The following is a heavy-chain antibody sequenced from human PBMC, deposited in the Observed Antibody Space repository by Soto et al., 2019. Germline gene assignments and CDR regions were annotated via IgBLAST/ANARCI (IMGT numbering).Heavy chain of an antibody. CDR1: GDTFNSHT. CDR2: IIPVFGSP. CDR3: ARAITGTNNWFDS. Sequence: VQLVQSGAEVRKPGSSVRVSCETSGDTFNSHTINWLRQAPGQGLEWMGGIIPVFGSPTYAQKFQARLTITADTSTQTAYMELSSLTSDDTAFYFCARAITGTNNWFDSWGQGTLVTVSS. D-gene: IGHD1-20*01. V-gene: IGHV1-69*06. J-gene: IGHJ5*01.